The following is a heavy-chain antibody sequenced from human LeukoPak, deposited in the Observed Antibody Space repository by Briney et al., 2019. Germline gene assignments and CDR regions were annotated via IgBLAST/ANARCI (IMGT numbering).Heavy chain of an antibody. CDR1: GGSISSYY. D-gene: IGHD3-10*01. CDR3: ARSVRTWSWWFDP. Sequence: SETLSLTCTVSGGSISSYYWSWIRQPPGKGLEWIGYIYYSGSTNYNPSLKSRVTISLDTSKNQFSLKLSSVTAADTAVYYCARSVRTWSWWFDPWGQGTLVTVSS. J-gene: IGHJ5*02. CDR2: IYYSGST. V-gene: IGHV4-59*12.